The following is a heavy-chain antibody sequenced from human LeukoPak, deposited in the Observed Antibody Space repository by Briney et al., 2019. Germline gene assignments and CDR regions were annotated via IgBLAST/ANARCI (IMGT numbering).Heavy chain of an antibody. CDR1: GFTFSSYG. Sequence: LVESGGGVVQPGRSLRLSCAASGFTFSSYGMHWVRQAPGKGLEWVAVIWYDGSNKYYADSVKGRFTISRDNSKNTLYLQMNSLRAEDTAVYYCAKALYYYYMDVWGKGTTVTVSS. V-gene: IGHV3-33*06. J-gene: IGHJ6*03. CDR2: IWYDGSNK. CDR3: AKALYYYYMDV.